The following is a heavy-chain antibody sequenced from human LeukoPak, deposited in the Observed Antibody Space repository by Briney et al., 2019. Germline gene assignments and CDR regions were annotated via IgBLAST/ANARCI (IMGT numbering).Heavy chain of an antibody. J-gene: IGHJ4*02. CDR3: AKAEGSPPYYFDY. CDR1: GFTFSSYA. Sequence: PGGSLRLSCAASGFTFSSYAMTWVRQAPGKGLEWVSSITDTGVKTYYADSVKGRFAISRDNSKNTLDLQMNSLRAEDTAVYYCAKAEGSPPYYFDYWGQGTLVTVSS. V-gene: IGHV3-23*01. CDR2: ITDTGVKT.